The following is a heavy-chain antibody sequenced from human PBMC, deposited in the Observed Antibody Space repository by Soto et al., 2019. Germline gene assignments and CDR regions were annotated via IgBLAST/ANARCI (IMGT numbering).Heavy chain of an antibody. CDR2: ITLVFGTA. V-gene: IGHV1-69*01. Sequence: QVQLVQSGAEVKKPASSVKVSCKASADTFNSYSLSWLRQAPGQRLERMGGITLVFGTADYEQSFEDRLMITADDSTSTVYMELSSLRSDDPAVYSCARSLEGTTVTNWFDPWGEGALVTVSS. J-gene: IGHJ5*02. CDR1: ADTFNSYS. CDR3: ARSLEGTTVTNWFDP. D-gene: IGHD4-17*01.